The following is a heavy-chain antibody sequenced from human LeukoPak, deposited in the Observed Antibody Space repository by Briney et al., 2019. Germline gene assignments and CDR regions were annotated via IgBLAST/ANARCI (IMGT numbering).Heavy chain of an antibody. Sequence: SETLSLTCAVYGGSFSGYYWSWIRQPPGKXLEWIGEINHSGSTNYNPSLKSRVTISVDTSKNQFSLKLSSVTAADTAVYYCARGGHYYGSGSYYNFGYYGMDVWGQGTTVTVSS. D-gene: IGHD3-10*01. CDR1: GGSFSGYY. CDR3: ARGGHYYGSGSYYNFGYYGMDV. V-gene: IGHV4-34*01. CDR2: INHSGST. J-gene: IGHJ6*02.